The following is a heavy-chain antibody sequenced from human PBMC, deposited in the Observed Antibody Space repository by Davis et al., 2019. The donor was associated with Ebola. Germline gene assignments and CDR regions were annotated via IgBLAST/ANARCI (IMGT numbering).Heavy chain of an antibody. CDR3: AREGVLLPDF. CDR1: GFSFSAYA. J-gene: IGHJ4*02. D-gene: IGHD2/OR15-2a*01. CDR2: TSYDGGSK. Sequence: GGSLRLSCAASGFSFSAYALHWVRQAPGNGLEWVSVTSYDGGSKHYGGSLQGRFTISRDNSKNTLYLQMNSLRGEDSAMYYCAREGVLLPDFWSQGTLVSVSS. V-gene: IGHV3-30-3*01.